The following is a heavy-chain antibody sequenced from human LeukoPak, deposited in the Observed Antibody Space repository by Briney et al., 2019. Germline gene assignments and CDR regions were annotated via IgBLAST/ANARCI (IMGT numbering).Heavy chain of an antibody. J-gene: IGHJ5*02. CDR2: IYYSGST. Sequence: SETLSLTCTVSGGSISSYYWSWIRQPPGKGLEWIGYIYYSGSTNYNPSLKSRATISVDTSKNQFSLKLSSVTAADTAVYYCARVARYSYGPGGFDPWGQGTLVTVSS. V-gene: IGHV4-59*01. CDR1: GGSISSYY. CDR3: ARVARYSYGPGGFDP. D-gene: IGHD5-18*01.